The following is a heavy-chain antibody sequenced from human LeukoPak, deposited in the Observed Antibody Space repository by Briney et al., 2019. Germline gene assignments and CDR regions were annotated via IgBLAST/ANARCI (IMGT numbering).Heavy chain of an antibody. Sequence: GSLRLSCAVSGITLSNYGMSWVRQAPGKGLEWVAGISDSGGSTNYADSVKGRFTISRDNPKNTLYLQMNSLKAEDTAVYFCAKRGVVIRVILVGFHKEAYYFDSWGQGALVTVSS. CDR1: GITLSNYG. J-gene: IGHJ4*02. D-gene: IGHD3-22*01. V-gene: IGHV3-23*01. CDR3: AKRGVVIRVILVGFHKEAYYFDS. CDR2: ISDSGGST.